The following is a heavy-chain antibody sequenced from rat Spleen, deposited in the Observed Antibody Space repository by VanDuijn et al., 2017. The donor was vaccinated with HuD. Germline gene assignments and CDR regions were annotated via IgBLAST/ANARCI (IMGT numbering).Heavy chain of an antibody. J-gene: IGHJ3*01. CDR3: TAHGNRVSRFAY. CDR1: GLTFSDYY. D-gene: IGHD1-4*01. Sequence: EVQLVESDGGLVQPGRSLKLSCAASGLTFSDYYMAWVRQAPTKGLEWVASVSPTGGSTYYRGSVKGRFTISRDNAKSTLYLQIDSLRSEDTATYYCTAHGNRVSRFAYWGQGTLVTVSS. V-gene: IGHV5-20*01. CDR2: VSPTGGST.